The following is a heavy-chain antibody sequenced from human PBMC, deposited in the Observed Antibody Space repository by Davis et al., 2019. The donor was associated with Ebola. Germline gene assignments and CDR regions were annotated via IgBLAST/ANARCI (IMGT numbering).Heavy chain of an antibody. Sequence: PSETLSLTCTVSGGSISSSSYYWGWIRQPPGKGLEWIGSINYSGSTYYNPSLKSRGTISVDMSKNQFSLKLSSMTAADTAVYYCARAPIAGAGTRWGTRWFDPWGQGTLVTVSS. J-gene: IGHJ5*02. V-gene: IGHV4-39*07. D-gene: IGHD6-13*01. CDR3: ARAPIAGAGTRWGTRWFDP. CDR2: INYSGST. CDR1: GGSISSSSYY.